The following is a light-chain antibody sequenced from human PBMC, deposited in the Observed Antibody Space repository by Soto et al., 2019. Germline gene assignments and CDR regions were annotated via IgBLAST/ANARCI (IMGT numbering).Light chain of an antibody. J-gene: IGLJ1*01. CDR3: QTWGPGFRV. CDR1: SGNSSYT. CDR2: VNSDGSH. V-gene: IGLV4-69*01. Sequence: QSVLTQSPSASASLGASVKLTCTLSSGNSSYTIAWHQQQPEQGPRFLMKVNSDGSHNKGDGIPDRFSGSSSGAERYLTISSLQSEDEADYYCQTWGPGFRVFGTGTKVTVL.